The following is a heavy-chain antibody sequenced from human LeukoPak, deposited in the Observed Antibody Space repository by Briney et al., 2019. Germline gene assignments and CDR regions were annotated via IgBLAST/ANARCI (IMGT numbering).Heavy chain of an antibody. Sequence: PGGSLRLSCVASGFTLSAHDVNWVRQAPGRGPECVSYIGFSVGTTWYADSVKGRFTISRDNAKNSLYLQMNNLRAEDTGIYYCARDRMNCTGVGCYSLWFFDLWGRGTLVTVSS. CDR3: ARDRMNCTGVGCYSLWFFDL. J-gene: IGHJ2*01. V-gene: IGHV3-48*03. CDR2: IGFSVGTT. CDR1: GFTLSAHD. D-gene: IGHD2-15*01.